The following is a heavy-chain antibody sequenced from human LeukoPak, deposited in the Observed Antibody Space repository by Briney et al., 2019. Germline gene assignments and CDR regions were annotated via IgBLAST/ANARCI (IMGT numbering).Heavy chain of an antibody. D-gene: IGHD3-9*01. CDR2: ISGSGGST. V-gene: IGHV3-23*01. J-gene: IGHJ4*02. Sequence: PGGSLRLSCAASGFTFSSYAMSWVRQAPGKGLEWVSAISGSGGSTYYADSVKGRFTISRDNSKNTLYLQMNRLRAEDTAVYYCAKDGDYYDILTGPAYYFDYWGQGTLVTVSS. CDR3: AKDGDYYDILTGPAYYFDY. CDR1: GFTFSSYA.